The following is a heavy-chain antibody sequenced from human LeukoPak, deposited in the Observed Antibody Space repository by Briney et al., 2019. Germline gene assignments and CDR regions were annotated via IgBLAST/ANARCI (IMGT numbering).Heavy chain of an antibody. CDR2: IYYTGST. CDR3: ARDRGNHILTGYYVDY. J-gene: IGHJ4*02. D-gene: IGHD3-9*01. Sequence: SETLSLTCTVSGGSISSYYWSWIRQPPGKGLEWIGYIYYTGSTTYNPSLKSRVTISVDTSKNQFSLKLSSVTAADTAMYYCARDRGNHILTGYYVDYWGQGTLVTVSS. V-gene: IGHV4-59*12. CDR1: GGSISSYY.